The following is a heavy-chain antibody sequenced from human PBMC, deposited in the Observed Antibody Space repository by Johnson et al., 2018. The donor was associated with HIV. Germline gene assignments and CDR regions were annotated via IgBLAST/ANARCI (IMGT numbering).Heavy chain of an antibody. D-gene: IGHD6-6*01. CDR1: GFTVRSNY. CDR3: AREGIAARPGAFDI. V-gene: IGHV3-66*01. Sequence: VQLVESGGGLVQPGGSLRLSCGASGFTVRSNYMSWVRQAPGKGLEWVSVIYSGGRSYYADSLKGRLTLSRDNSNNTLYLQMNSLRAEDTALYYCAREGIAARPGAFDIWGQGTMVTVSS. CDR2: IYSGGRS. J-gene: IGHJ3*02.